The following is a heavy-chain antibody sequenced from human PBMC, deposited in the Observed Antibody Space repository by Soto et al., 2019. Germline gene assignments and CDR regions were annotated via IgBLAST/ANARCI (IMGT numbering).Heavy chain of an antibody. V-gene: IGHV3-33*06. J-gene: IGHJ4*02. Sequence: GGSLRLSCVASGFTFNTYGMHWVRQAPGKGLEWVAGIWADGSKKYYADSVKGRFTISRGNSMNTLYLQMSTLRAEDTAIYYCAKVSSSWYAGFFDLWGQGTLVTVSS. CDR1: GFTFNTYG. CDR3: AKVSSSWYAGFFDL. D-gene: IGHD6-13*01. CDR2: IWADGSKK.